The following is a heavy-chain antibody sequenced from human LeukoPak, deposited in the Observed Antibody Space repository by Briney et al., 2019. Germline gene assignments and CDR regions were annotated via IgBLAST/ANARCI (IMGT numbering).Heavy chain of an antibody. CDR3: ARDDGTGFDY. CDR2: IKTDGSQK. D-gene: IGHD1-26*01. V-gene: IGHV3-7*01. J-gene: IGHJ4*02. Sequence: GGSLRLSCAASGFTFNKYWMTWVRQAPGKGLEWVATIKTDGSQKYYVDSVKGRFSSSRDNAKNSLYLQMNSLRAEDTAVYYCARDDGTGFDYWGQGTLVTVSS. CDR1: GFTFNKYW.